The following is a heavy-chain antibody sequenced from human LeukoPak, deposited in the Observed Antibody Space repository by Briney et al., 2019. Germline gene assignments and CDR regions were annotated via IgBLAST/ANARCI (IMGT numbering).Heavy chain of an antibody. D-gene: IGHD5-12*01. CDR3: ARWGQTSGYYYVDN. V-gene: IGHV3-7*01. CDR1: GFTLSSNW. J-gene: IGHJ4*02. CDR2: INQDGSVE. Sequence: GGSLRLSCGASGFTLSSNWMTWVRQAPGRGLEWVASINQDGSVEYYVDSVKGRFTISRDNARNSLSLQMNSLEVEDTAAYFCARWGQTSGYYYVDNWGQGTPVTVSS.